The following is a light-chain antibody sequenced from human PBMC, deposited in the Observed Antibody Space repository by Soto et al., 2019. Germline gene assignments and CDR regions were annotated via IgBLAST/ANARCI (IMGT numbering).Light chain of an antibody. Sequence: QLVLTQSSSASASLGSSVKLTCTLSSGHSGYIIAWHQQQPGKAPRYLMKLEGSGNYNKGSGVPDRFSGSSSGADHYLTISNLQSEDESDYYCETWDSNNWVFGGGTKLTVL. CDR3: ETWDSNNWV. CDR2: LEGSGNY. J-gene: IGLJ3*02. V-gene: IGLV4-60*03. CDR1: SGHSGYI.